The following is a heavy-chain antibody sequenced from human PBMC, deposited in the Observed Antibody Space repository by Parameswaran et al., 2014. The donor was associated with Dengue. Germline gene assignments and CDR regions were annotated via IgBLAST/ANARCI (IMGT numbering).Heavy chain of an antibody. D-gene: IGHD6-19*01. CDR2: ITNSGTDK. J-gene: IGHJ5*02. CDR1: GFSFSDYY. Sequence: GGSLRLSCAASGFSFSDYYMAWIRQAPGKGLEWLSYITNSGTDKYYADSVKGRFTISRDNPKNSLHLQMESLRAQDTAVYYCARIALAGTDWFDPWGQGTQVTVSS. V-gene: IGHV3-11*01. CDR3: ARIALAGTDWFDP.